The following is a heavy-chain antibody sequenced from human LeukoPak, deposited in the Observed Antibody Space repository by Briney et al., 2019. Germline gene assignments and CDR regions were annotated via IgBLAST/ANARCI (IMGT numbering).Heavy chain of an antibody. Sequence: SVKVSCKASGGTFSSYAISWVRQAPGQGLEWMGGIIPIFGTANYAQKFQGRVTITADKSTSTAYMELSSLRSEDTAVYYCARILLWFGTPKYYFDYWGQGTLVTVSS. J-gene: IGHJ4*02. CDR3: ARILLWFGTPKYYFDY. D-gene: IGHD3-10*01. V-gene: IGHV1-69*06. CDR1: GGTFSSYA. CDR2: IIPIFGTA.